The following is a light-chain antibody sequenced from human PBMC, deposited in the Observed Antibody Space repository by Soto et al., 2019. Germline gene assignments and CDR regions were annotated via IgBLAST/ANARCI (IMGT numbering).Light chain of an antibody. CDR3: QSYDRSLTGSKV. Sequence: QSVLTQPPSVSGAPGQRVTISCTGSSSNIGAGFDVHWYQQLPGTAPKLLIYGNSNRPSGVPDRFSGSGSGTSASLAITGLQAEDEADYYCQSYDRSLTGSKVFGSGTKVTVL. CDR2: GNS. J-gene: IGLJ1*01. V-gene: IGLV1-40*01. CDR1: SSNIGAGFD.